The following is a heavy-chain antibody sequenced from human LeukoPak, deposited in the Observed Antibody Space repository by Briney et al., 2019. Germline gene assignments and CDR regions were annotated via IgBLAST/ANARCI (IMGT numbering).Heavy chain of an antibody. J-gene: IGHJ5*02. D-gene: IGHD3-10*01. CDR1: GGSISNHY. CDR2: IFSSGST. Sequence: SETLSLTCTVSGGSISNHYWTWIRQPPGKGLEWIGYIFSSGSTTHNPSLKSRLTISVDTSKNQLSLKLSSVTAADTAVYYCAGSRNYYGSGSYGPSWLDPWGQGTLVTVSS. V-gene: IGHV4-59*08. CDR3: AGSRNYYGSGSYGPSWLDP.